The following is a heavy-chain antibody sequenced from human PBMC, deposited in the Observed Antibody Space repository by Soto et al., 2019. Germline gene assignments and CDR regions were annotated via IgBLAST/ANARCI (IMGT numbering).Heavy chain of an antibody. V-gene: IGHV4-39*01. CDR2: IYYSGST. CDR3: ASLPGGTIFGVVVYYFDY. Sequence: SETLSLTCTVSGGSISSSSYYWGWIRQPPGKGLEWIGSIYYSGSTYYNPSLKSRVTISVDTSKNQFSLKLSSVTAADTAVYYCASLPGGTIFGVVVYYFDYWGQVTLVTVSS. CDR1: GGSISSSSYY. J-gene: IGHJ4*02. D-gene: IGHD3-3*02.